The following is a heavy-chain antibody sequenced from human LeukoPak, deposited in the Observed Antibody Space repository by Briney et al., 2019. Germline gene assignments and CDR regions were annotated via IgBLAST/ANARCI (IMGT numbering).Heavy chain of an antibody. CDR2: VSAYNGNT. J-gene: IGHJ4*02. Sequence: ASVKVSCKASGYTFTSYGISWLRQAPGQGLEWMGWVSAYNGNTNYAQKLQGRVTMTTDTSTSTAYMELRSLRSDDTAVYYCARDRGMVMVRGVIGYWGQGTLVTVSS. V-gene: IGHV1-18*04. CDR3: ARDRGMVMVRGVIGY. CDR1: GYTFTSYG. D-gene: IGHD3-10*01.